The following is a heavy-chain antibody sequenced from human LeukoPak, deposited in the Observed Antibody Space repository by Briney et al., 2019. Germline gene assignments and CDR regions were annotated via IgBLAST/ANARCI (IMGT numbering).Heavy chain of an antibody. D-gene: IGHD6-13*01. CDR1: GFTFSGSA. V-gene: IGHV3-73*01. CDR2: IKSKAKSYAK. Sequence: GGSLRLSCAASGFTFSGSAMHWVRQASGKGVEWVARIKSKAKSYAKDYVAWVRGRFTISRDDSKNTAYLQMNSLKTEDTALYFCTRAQGDDNSWYPDWGQGTLVIVSS. J-gene: IGHJ4*02. CDR3: TRAQGDDNSWYPD.